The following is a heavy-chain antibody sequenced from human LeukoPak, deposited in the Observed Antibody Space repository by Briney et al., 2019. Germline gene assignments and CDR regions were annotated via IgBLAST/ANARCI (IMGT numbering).Heavy chain of an antibody. CDR1: GFTFSSYS. Sequence: GGSLRLPCAASGFTFSSYSMNWVRQAPGKGLEWVSSISSSSSYIYYADSVKGRFTISRDNAKNSLYLQMNSLRAEDTAVYYCARDPSVRFGELLSVDYWGRGTLVTVSP. V-gene: IGHV3-21*01. CDR3: ARDPSVRFGELLSVDY. CDR2: ISSSSSYI. J-gene: IGHJ4*02. D-gene: IGHD3-10*01.